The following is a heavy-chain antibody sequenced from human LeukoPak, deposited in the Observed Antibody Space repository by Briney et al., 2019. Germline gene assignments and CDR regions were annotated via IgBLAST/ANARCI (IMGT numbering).Heavy chain of an antibody. J-gene: IGHJ4*01. D-gene: IGHD3-22*01. CDR1: GFTFSSYG. Sequence: QSGGSLRLSCAASGFTFSSYGMHWVRQAPGKGLEWVAIISYDGSNKYYADSVKGRFTISRDNSNNTLYLRMNSLRAEDTAAYYCAKENYYDSSGYFSFYFDYWGQGTLVTVSS. CDR2: ISYDGSNK. V-gene: IGHV3-30*18. CDR3: AKENYYDSSGYFSFYFDY.